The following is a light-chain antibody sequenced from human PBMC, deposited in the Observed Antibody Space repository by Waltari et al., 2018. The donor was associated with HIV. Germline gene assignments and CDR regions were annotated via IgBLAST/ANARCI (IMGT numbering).Light chain of an antibody. CDR3: GTGDSGLSVGQV. CDR2: DDN. V-gene: IGLV1-51*01. J-gene: IGLJ2*01. Sequence: QSVLTQPPSVSAAPGQKVTISCAGSSSNIGNNYVSWYQQIPGKAPTLLIYDDNKRRQGNRDRFSGARSGTSATLTITGLQAGDEADYYCGTGDSGLSVGQVFGGGTKLTVL. CDR1: SSNIGNNY.